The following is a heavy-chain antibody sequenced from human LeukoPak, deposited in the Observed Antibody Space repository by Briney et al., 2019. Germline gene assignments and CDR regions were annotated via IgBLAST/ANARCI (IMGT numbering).Heavy chain of an antibody. Sequence: GGSLRLSCAASGFTVSSNHMSWVRQAPGKGREWVSVIYSGGSTDYADSVKGRFTISRDILKNTRYLQMNSLRAEDTAVYYCARGPAGYNWGQGTLVTVSS. V-gene: IGHV3-53*01. D-gene: IGHD1-1*01. CDR3: ARGPAGYN. CDR2: IYSGGST. CDR1: GFTVSSNH. J-gene: IGHJ4*02.